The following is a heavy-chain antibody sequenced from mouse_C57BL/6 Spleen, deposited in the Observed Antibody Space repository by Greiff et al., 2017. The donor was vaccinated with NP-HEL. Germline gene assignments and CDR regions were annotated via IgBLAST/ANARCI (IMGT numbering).Heavy chain of an antibody. Sequence: VQLKESGPGMVKPSQSLSLTCTVTGYSITSGYDWHWIRHFPGNKLEWMGYISYSGSTNYNPSRKSRISITHDTSKNHFFLKLNSVTTEDTATYYCARVGYYYGSSYPAWFAYWGQGTLVTVSA. CDR3: ARVGYYYGSSYPAWFAY. CDR2: ISYSGST. J-gene: IGHJ3*01. D-gene: IGHD1-1*01. V-gene: IGHV3-1*01. CDR1: GYSITSGYD.